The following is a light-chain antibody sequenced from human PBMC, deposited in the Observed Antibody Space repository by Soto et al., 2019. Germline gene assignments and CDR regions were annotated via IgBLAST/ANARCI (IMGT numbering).Light chain of an antibody. V-gene: IGKV3-20*01. J-gene: IGKJ4*01. CDR2: GAS. CDR3: QQYGSSFFT. Sequence: EIVLTQSPGTLSLSPGERATLSCRASQSVSSSYLAWYQQKPGQAPRLLIYGASSRATGIPDRFSGSGSGTDFTLTISRLEPEDFAVYYCQQYGSSFFTFGGGTKVVIK. CDR1: QSVSSSY.